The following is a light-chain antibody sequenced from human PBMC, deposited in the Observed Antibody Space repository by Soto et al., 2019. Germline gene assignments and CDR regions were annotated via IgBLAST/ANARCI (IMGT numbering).Light chain of an antibody. Sequence: QSVLTQPASVSGSPGQSITISCTGTSSDIGAYDYVSWYQQYPGRVPKLLIHEVTNRPSGVSHRFSGSKSGNTASLTISGLQTEDEADYYCSSHAGSSAFYVFGTGTKLTVL. CDR3: SSHAGSSAFYV. V-gene: IGLV2-14*01. CDR2: EVT. CDR1: SSDIGAYDY. J-gene: IGLJ1*01.